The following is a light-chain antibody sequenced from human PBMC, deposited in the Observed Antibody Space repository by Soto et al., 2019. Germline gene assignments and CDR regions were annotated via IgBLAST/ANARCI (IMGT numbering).Light chain of an antibody. Sequence: QSALTQPPSASGSPGQSVTISCTGSSSDVGGFNYVSWYQQHPGKAPKALIYDVSQRPSGVPDRFSGSKSGNTASLTVSGLQAEDAADYYCASYGGSSNLIFGGGTKRTVL. CDR3: ASYGGSSNLI. CDR1: SSDVGGFNY. CDR2: DVS. V-gene: IGLV2-8*01. J-gene: IGLJ2*01.